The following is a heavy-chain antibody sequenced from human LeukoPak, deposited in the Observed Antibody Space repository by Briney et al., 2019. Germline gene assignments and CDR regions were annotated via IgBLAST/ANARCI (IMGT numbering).Heavy chain of an antibody. CDR2: INHSGST. V-gene: IGHV4-34*01. CDR3: ARGRISSGLHDAFDI. Sequence: SETLSLTCAVYGRSFSDSYWSWIRQPPGRGLEWIGEINHSGSTNYNPSLKSRVTISVDTSRNQFSLNLSSVTAADTAVYYCARGRISSGLHDAFDIWGQGTMVTVSS. J-gene: IGHJ3*02. CDR1: GRSFSDSY. D-gene: IGHD3-22*01.